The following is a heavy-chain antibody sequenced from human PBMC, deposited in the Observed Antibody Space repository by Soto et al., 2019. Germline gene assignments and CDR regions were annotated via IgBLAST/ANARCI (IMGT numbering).Heavy chain of an antibody. CDR1: GFTFDDYA. CDR3: ATEMGATQGPFDN. CDR2: ISWNGGEI. V-gene: IGHV3-9*01. Sequence: EVELVESGGGLVQPGRSLRLSCVASGFTFDDYAMHWVRQAPGKGLEWVSGISWNGGEIDYADSIKGRFTISRDNTKNSLFLQMNSLRVEDTAVYYCATEMGATQGPFDNWGQGTLVTVSS. D-gene: IGHD1-26*01. J-gene: IGHJ4*02.